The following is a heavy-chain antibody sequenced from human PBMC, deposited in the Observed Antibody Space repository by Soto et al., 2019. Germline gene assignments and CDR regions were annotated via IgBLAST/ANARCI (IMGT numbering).Heavy chain of an antibody. D-gene: IGHD2-8*01. J-gene: IGHJ6*02. CDR2: ISGYNGDT. Sequence: QGLLVQSGAEVKQPGASVKVSCKASGYSFTTYGISWVRQAPGQVLECMGCISGYNGDTNNAQKFQDRVTMTIDRSTTTASLELRSLTSDYTAVYYCAKNGHPPYYYYGMDVWGQGTTVTVSS. CDR3: AKNGHPPYYYYGMDV. CDR1: GYSFTTYG. V-gene: IGHV1-18*04.